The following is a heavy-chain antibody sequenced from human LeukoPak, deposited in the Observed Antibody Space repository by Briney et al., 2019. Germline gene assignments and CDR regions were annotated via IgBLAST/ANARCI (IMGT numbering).Heavy chain of an antibody. Sequence: TXNXNYMSWVRQAPGKGLEWVSAIYSGSTYYADSVKGRFTMSRDNSKNTVYLQMNSLRAEDTAVYYCARLMSLSGYSYYGMDVWGQGTTVTVSS. J-gene: IGHJ6*02. CDR1: TXNXNY. CDR2: IYSGST. CDR3: ARLMSLSGYSYYGMDV. V-gene: IGHV3-53*01. D-gene: IGHD2-15*01.